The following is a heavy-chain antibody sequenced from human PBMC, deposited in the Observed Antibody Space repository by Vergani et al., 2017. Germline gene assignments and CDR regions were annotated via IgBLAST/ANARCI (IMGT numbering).Heavy chain of an antibody. Sequence: EVQLVESGGGLVKPGGSLRLSCAASGFTFSSYSMNLVRQPPGKGLEGVSSISSCSSYIDYADSVKGRFTISRDNAKNSLYLQMNSLRAEDTAVYYCARDQEWSNWNDEPGFGPWGQGTLVTVSS. CDR2: ISSCSSYI. D-gene: IGHD1-1*01. V-gene: IGHV3-21*01. J-gene: IGHJ5*02. CDR3: ARDQEWSNWNDEPGFGP. CDR1: GFTFSSYS.